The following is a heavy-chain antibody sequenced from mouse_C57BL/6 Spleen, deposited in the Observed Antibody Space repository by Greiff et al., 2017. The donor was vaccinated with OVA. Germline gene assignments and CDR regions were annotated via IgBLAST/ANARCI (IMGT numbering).Heavy chain of an antibody. CDR3: ARDGGDY. J-gene: IGHJ2*01. Sequence: EVKLVESGGGLVNPGWSLKLSCAASGFTFSSYAMSWVRQTPEKRLEWVATISDGGSYTYYPDNVKGRFTISRDNAKNNLYLQMSHLKSEDTAMYYCARDGGDYWGQGTTLTVSS. CDR2: ISDGGSYT. V-gene: IGHV5-4*01. CDR1: GFTFSSYA.